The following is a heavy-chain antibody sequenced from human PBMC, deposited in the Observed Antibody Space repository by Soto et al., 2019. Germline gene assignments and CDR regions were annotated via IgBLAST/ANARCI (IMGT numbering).Heavy chain of an antibody. CDR3: ARVDGSPDS. CDR1: GYTFTSYE. J-gene: IGHJ4*02. V-gene: IGHV1-8*01. D-gene: IGHD3-10*01. CDR2: MNPKSGNT. Sequence: GASVKVSCKASGYTFTSYEINWVRQATGQGLEWVGWMNPKSGNTGYAQNFQGRVTMTRDTSISTAYMELSSLRSEDTAIYYCARVDGSPDSWGQGTLVTVSS.